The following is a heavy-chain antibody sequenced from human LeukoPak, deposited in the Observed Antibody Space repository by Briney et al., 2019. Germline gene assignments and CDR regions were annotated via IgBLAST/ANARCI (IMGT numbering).Heavy chain of an antibody. V-gene: IGHV3-21*01. CDR3: VRRGPNNSGLDY. CDR2: ITSTSSYI. Sequence: GGSLRLSCAASGFTFSSYTFKWVRQAPGKGLEWVASITSTSSYIYYSDSVQGRFAVSRGNAKNSLYLQMNSLRVEDTAVFYCVRRGPNNSGLDYWGQGTLVTVSS. CDR1: GFTFSSYT. J-gene: IGHJ4*02. D-gene: IGHD5-12*01.